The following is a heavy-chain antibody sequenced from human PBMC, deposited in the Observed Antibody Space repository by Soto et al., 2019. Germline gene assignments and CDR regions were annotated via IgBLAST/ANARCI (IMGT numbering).Heavy chain of an antibody. J-gene: IGHJ4*02. CDR1: GFSLSTSGVG. D-gene: IGHD3-3*02. Sequence: QITLKESGPTLVKPTQTLTLTCTFSGFSLSTSGVGVGWIRQPPGKALEWLALIYWDDDKRYSPSLKSRITITKDNSKNQVVLTMTHMDPLDTATYYCARITAGHYYWGQGTLVTVSS. V-gene: IGHV2-5*02. CDR2: IYWDDDK. CDR3: ARITAGHYY.